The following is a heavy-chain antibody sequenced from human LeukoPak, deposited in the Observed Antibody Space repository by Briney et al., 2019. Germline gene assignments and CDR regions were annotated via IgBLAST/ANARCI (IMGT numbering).Heavy chain of an antibody. CDR1: GYTFTGYY. D-gene: IGHD4-11*01. CDR2: INPNSGGT. Sequence: ASVKVSCKASGYTFTGYYMHWVRQAPGQGLEWMGWINPNSGGTNYAQKFQGRVTITRDTSISTAYMELSRLRSDDTAVYYCASSDYSNRFFDYWGQGTLVTVSS. V-gene: IGHV1-2*02. J-gene: IGHJ4*02. CDR3: ASSDYSNRFFDY.